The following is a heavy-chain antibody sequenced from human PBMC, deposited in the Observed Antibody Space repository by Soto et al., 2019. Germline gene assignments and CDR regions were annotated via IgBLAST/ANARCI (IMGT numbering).Heavy chain of an antibody. J-gene: IGHJ2*01. V-gene: IGHV3-30*18. D-gene: IGHD5-18*01. Sequence: QVQLVESGGGVVQPGRSLRLSCAASGFTFSSYGMHWVRQAPGKGLEWVAVISYDGSNKYYADSVKGRFTISRDNSKNTLYLQMNSLSAEDTAVYYCAKPDTLAVHLGYFDLWGRGTLVTVSS. CDR1: GFTFSSYG. CDR3: AKPDTLAVHLGYFDL. CDR2: ISYDGSNK.